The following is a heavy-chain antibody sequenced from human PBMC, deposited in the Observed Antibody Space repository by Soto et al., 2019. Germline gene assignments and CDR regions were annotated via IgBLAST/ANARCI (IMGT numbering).Heavy chain of an antibody. CDR2: ISYDRSNK. J-gene: IGHJ4*02. V-gene: IGHV3-30-3*01. CDR1: GFTFSSYA. CDR3: ARDGPRYDSSGPIDY. Sequence: PGGSLRLSCAASGFTFSSYAMHWVRQAPGKGLEWVAVISYDRSNKYYADSVKGRFTISRDNSKNTLYLQMNSLRAEDTAVYYCARDGPRYDSSGPIDYWGQGTLVTVSS. D-gene: IGHD3-22*01.